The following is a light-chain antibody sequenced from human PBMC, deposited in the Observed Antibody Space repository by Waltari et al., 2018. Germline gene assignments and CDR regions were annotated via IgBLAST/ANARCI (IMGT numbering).Light chain of an antibody. CDR1: SSTIGAGSG. Sequence: QLMLTQPPSVSGAPAQGVTIPCTGTSSTIGAGSGVHWSQHLPRTAPNLLLSDYPTRASGVPDRFSGSRSGASASLSITGLQAEDEADYYCQSFDTGASDSGVVFGGGTKVTVL. J-gene: IGLJ2*01. V-gene: IGLV1-40*01. CDR2: DYP. CDR3: QSFDTGASDSGVV.